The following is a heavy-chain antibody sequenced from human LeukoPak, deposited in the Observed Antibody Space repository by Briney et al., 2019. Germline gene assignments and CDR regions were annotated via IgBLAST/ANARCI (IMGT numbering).Heavy chain of an antibody. J-gene: IGHJ4*02. Sequence: GGSLRLSCAASGFTFSSYSMNWVRQAPGKGLEWVSSISSSSSYIYYADSVKGRFTISRDNAKNTLYLQVNSLRAEDTAVYYCAREAWSYDSPVYYFDYWGQGTLVTVSS. CDR2: ISSSSSYI. CDR1: GFTFSSYS. V-gene: IGHV3-21*01. D-gene: IGHD3-22*01. CDR3: AREAWSYDSPVYYFDY.